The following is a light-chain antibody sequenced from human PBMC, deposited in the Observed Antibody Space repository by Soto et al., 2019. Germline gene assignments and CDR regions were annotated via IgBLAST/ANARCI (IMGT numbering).Light chain of an antibody. Sequence: QSVLTQAPSASGTPGQRVTICCSGSSSNVGSLSVDWYQHLPGTAPKLLIHSNFQRPSGVPDRFSGSKSGTSASLAINGLQSEDEADYYCAAWDGSLNGLYVFGTGTKVTVL. CDR2: SNF. V-gene: IGLV1-44*01. J-gene: IGLJ1*01. CDR3: AAWDGSLNGLYV. CDR1: SSNVGSLS.